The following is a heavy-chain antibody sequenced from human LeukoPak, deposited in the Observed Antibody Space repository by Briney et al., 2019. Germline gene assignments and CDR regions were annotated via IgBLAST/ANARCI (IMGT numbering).Heavy chain of an antibody. CDR3: ARASYYYDSSGYYD. D-gene: IGHD3-22*01. Sequence: GGSLRLSCAASGFTFSDYYMSWIRQAPGKGLEWVSYISSSSYTNYADSVKGRFTISRDNAKNSLYLQMNSLRAEDTAVYYCARASYYYDSSGYYDWGQGTLVTVSS. V-gene: IGHV3-11*03. CDR2: ISSSSYT. J-gene: IGHJ4*02. CDR1: GFTFSDYY.